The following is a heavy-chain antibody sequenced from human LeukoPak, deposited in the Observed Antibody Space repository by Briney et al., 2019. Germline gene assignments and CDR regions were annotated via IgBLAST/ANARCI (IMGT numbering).Heavy chain of an antibody. V-gene: IGHV3-13*01. CDR1: GFTFSSYD. Sequence: GGSLRLSCAASGFTFSSYDMHWVRQATGKGLEWVPAIGTAGDTYYPGSVKGRFTISRENAKNSLYLQMNSLRAEDTAMYYCARDRGYSSSYGMDVWGQGTTVTVSS. CDR3: ARDRGYSSSYGMDV. CDR2: IGTAGDT. J-gene: IGHJ6*02. D-gene: IGHD5-18*01.